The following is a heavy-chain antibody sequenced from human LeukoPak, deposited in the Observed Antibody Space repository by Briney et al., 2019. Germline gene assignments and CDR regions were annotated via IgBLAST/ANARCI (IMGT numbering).Heavy chain of an antibody. CDR1: GFTFSSYA. V-gene: IGHV3-30*04. J-gene: IGHJ4*02. CDR3: AKGDQWELLAGDYFDY. CDR2: ISYDGSNK. D-gene: IGHD1-26*01. Sequence: GGSLRLSCAASGFTFSSYAMHWVRQAPGKGLEWVTIISYDGSNKYYADSVKGRFTISRDNAKNSLYLQMNSLRAEDTALYYCAKGDQWELLAGDYFDYWGQGTLVTVSS.